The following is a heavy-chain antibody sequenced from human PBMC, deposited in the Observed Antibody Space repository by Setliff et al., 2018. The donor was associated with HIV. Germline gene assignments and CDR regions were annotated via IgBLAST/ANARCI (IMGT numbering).Heavy chain of an antibody. D-gene: IGHD2-2*02. CDR2: IFRAGNA. CDR3: ARASSDIPGVDSNYFDD. V-gene: IGHV4-61*02. CDR1: GGSINSGAYL. Sequence: PSETLSLTCTVSGGSINSGAYLWAWIRQPAGKGLEWIGRIFRAGNATYNPSLKSRAILSVDTSQNQFSLQLKHVTAADTAIYYCARASSDIPGVDSNYFDDWGQGTLVTVSS. J-gene: IGHJ4*02.